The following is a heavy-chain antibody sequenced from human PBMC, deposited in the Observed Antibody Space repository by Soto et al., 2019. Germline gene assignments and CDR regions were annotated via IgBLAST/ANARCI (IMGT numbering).Heavy chain of an antibody. J-gene: IGHJ6*02. CDR1: GFSLSTSGVG. V-gene: IGHV2-5*02. CDR2: IYWDDDK. CDR3: AHVLVVVANYGMDV. Sequence: QITLKESGPTLVKPTQTLTLTCTFSGFSLSTSGVGVGWIRQPPGKALEWLALIYWDDDKRYSPSLTSRLTTXKXTPXSPVVLTLTTMDPVDTATYYCAHVLVVVANYGMDVWGQGPTVTVSS. D-gene: IGHD2-15*01.